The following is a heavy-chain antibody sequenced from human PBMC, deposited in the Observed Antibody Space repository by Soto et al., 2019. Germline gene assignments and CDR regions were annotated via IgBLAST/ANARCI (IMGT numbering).Heavy chain of an antibody. CDR2: ISGSGGST. CDR3: AKVGNHYDYIWGGKPQYYFDY. CDR1: GFTFSSYA. J-gene: IGHJ4*02. V-gene: IGHV3-23*01. Sequence: QPGGSLRLSCAASGFTFSSYAMSWVRQAPGKGLEWVSAISGSGGSTYYADSVKGRFTISRDNSKNTLYLQMNSLRAEDTAVYYCAKVGNHYDYIWGGKPQYYFDYWGQGTLVTVSS. D-gene: IGHD3-16*01.